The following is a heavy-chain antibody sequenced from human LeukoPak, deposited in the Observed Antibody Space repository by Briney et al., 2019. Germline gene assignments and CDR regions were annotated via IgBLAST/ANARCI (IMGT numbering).Heavy chain of an antibody. Sequence: GGSLRLSCAASGFTFSSYDMSWVRQAPGKGLEWVSVIMGSSGSTYYADSVKGRFTISRDNSKDTLYLQMNSLRVEDTAVYYCAKGSSLDCWGQGTLVTVSS. CDR1: GFTFSSYD. CDR3: AKGSSLDC. CDR2: IMGSSGST. V-gene: IGHV3-23*01. J-gene: IGHJ4*02.